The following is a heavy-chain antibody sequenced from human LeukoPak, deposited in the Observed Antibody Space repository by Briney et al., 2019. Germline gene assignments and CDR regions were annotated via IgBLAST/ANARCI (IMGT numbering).Heavy chain of an antibody. D-gene: IGHD2-15*01. CDR2: ISYNGGTT. CDR1: GFTFSNYG. Sequence: GGSLRLSCAASGFTFSNYGMIWVRQAPGKGLEWVSIISYNGGTTLYAGSVRGRFTISRDNSKNTLFLQMNSLRAEDTAIYYCASRGCSGGSCYSGDFWGQGTLVTVSS. J-gene: IGHJ4*02. V-gene: IGHV3-23*01. CDR3: ASRGCSGGSCYSGDF.